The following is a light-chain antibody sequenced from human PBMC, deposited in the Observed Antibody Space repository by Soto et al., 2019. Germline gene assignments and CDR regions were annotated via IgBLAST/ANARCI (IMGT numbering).Light chain of an antibody. J-gene: IGKJ2*01. CDR2: VAS. CDR3: QQYNSWPIA. Sequence: EMVMTQSPATLSVSPGERVTLSCRASQSVTNNLARYQKKPGQAPRLLIYVASTRATGIPARFSGSGSGTEFTLTISSLQSEDFAVYYCQQYNSWPIAFGQGTKLEIK. V-gene: IGKV3-15*01. CDR1: QSVTNN.